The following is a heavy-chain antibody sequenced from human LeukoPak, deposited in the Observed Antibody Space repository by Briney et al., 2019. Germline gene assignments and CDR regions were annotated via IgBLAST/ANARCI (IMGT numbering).Heavy chain of an antibody. CDR3: ARDVGFNNGWPA. CDR2: ISVGGSDE. Sequence: GGSLRLSCAASGFRFNTYEMNWVRQAPGKGLEWIAYISVGGSDEDYADSVKGRFTISRDNAKNLLFLQMNSLRVENTAVYYCARDVGFNNGWPAWGQGTLVTVSS. CDR1: GFRFNTYE. J-gene: IGHJ5*02. V-gene: IGHV3-48*03. D-gene: IGHD6-19*01.